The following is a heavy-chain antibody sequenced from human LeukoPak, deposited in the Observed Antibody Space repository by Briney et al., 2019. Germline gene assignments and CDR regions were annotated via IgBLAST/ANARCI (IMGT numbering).Heavy chain of an antibody. CDR3: ARTPRIAVAGNHGAFDI. D-gene: IGHD6-19*01. CDR2: ISYDGSNK. CDR1: GFTFSSYA. J-gene: IGHJ3*02. Sequence: QPGRSLRLSCAASGFTFSSYAMHWVRQAPGKGLEWVAVISYDGSNKYYADSVKGRFTISRDNSKNTLYLQMNSLRAEDTAVYYCARTPRIAVAGNHGAFDIWGQGTMVTVSS. V-gene: IGHV3-30-3*01.